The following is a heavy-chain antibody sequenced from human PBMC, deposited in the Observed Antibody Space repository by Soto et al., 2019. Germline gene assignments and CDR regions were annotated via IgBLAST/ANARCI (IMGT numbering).Heavy chain of an antibody. CDR3: ARVWSGIVGASPPSYYYYGMDV. Sequence: ASVKVSCKASGYTFTSYGISWVRQAPGQGLEWMGWISAYNGNTNYAQKLQGRVTMTTDTSTSTAYMELRSLRSDDTAVYYCARVWSGIVGASPPSYYYYGMDVWGQGTTVTVSS. V-gene: IGHV1-18*01. J-gene: IGHJ6*02. CDR1: GYTFTSYG. D-gene: IGHD1-26*01. CDR2: ISAYNGNT.